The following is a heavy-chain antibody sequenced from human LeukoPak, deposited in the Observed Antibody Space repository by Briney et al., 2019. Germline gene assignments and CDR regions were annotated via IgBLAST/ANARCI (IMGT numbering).Heavy chain of an antibody. CDR2: MYTRGST. Sequence: SETLSLTCTVSGDSISNYYWSWLRQSPGKELEWIGYMYTRGSTIYNPSLKSRVTISTDTSKNQFSLRLTSVTAADTAVYYCARAEKAVTGTLDSWGQGTLITVPS. CDR1: GDSISNYY. J-gene: IGHJ4*02. V-gene: IGHV4-59*01. CDR3: ARAEKAVTGTLDS. D-gene: IGHD6-19*01.